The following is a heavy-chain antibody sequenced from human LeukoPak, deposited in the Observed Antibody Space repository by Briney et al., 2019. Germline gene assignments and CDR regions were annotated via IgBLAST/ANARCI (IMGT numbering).Heavy chain of an antibody. D-gene: IGHD3-22*01. V-gene: IGHV1-2*02. Sequence: ASVKVSCKASGGTFSSYAISWVRQAPGQGLEWMGGINPNSGGTNYAQKFQGRVTMTRDTSISTAYLELSRLTSDDTAVYYCARDERYDSSGYPFDYWAREPWSPSP. CDR2: INPNSGGT. CDR3: ARDERYDSSGYPFDY. CDR1: GGTFSSYA. J-gene: IGHJ4*02.